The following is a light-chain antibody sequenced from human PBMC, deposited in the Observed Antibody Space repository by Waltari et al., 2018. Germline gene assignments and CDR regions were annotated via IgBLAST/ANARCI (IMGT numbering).Light chain of an antibody. J-gene: IGKJ1*01. CDR3: QQYYSRRT. CDR2: WAS. CDR1: TIVYNANDKNS. Sequence: TIVYNANDKNSLAWYQQNPGHPPRLLIYWASTQESGVAARFSGSGSGTDFTLTISNLQAEDVAVYYCQQYYSRRTFGQGTKVEI. V-gene: IGKV4-1*01.